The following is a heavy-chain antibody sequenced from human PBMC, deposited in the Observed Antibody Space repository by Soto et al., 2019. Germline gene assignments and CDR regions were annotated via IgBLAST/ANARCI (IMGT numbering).Heavy chain of an antibody. D-gene: IGHD5-12*01. J-gene: IGHJ5*02. CDR2: ISTYSGDT. CDR1: GYTFFTYD. CDR3: ARHHGPTTSENWFDP. Sequence: QVHLVQSGVEVKTPGASVKVSCQASGYTFFTYDIIWVRQAPGQGLEWMGWISTYSGDTKYAQKFQGRVTMTTDTSTTTAYLELRSLRSDETAVYYCARHHGPTTSENWFDPWGQGTLVTVSS. V-gene: IGHV1-18*01.